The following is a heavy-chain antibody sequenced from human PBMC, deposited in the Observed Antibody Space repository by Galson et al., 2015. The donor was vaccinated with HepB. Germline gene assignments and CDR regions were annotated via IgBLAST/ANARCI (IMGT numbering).Heavy chain of an antibody. Sequence: TLSLTCTVSGGSISSGGYYWSWIRQHPGKGLEWIGYIYYSGSTYYNPSLKSRVTISVDTSKNQLSLKLSSVTAADTAVYYCARGDSGYSYGFVDYWGQGTLVTVSS. CDR1: GGSISSGGYY. J-gene: IGHJ4*02. D-gene: IGHD5-18*01. V-gene: IGHV4-31*03. CDR2: IYYSGST. CDR3: ARGDSGYSYGFVDY.